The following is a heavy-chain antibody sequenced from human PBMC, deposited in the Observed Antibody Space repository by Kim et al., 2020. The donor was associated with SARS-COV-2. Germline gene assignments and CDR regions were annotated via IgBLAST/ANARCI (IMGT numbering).Heavy chain of an antibody. J-gene: IGHJ3*02. CDR3: ARGVYSGSYDDAFDI. D-gene: IGHD1-26*01. V-gene: IGHV1-18*01. Sequence: QKLQGRVTMTTDTSTSTAYMELRSLRSDDTAVYYCARGVYSGSYDDAFDIWGQGTMVTVSS.